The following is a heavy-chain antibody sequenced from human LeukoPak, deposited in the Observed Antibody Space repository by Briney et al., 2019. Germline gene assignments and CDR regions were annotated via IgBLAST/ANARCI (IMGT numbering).Heavy chain of an antibody. CDR1: GFTFSSYG. CDR3: AKVPAPYYYGSGSYFDY. J-gene: IGHJ4*02. D-gene: IGHD3-10*01. V-gene: IGHV3-30*18. CDR2: ISYDGSNK. Sequence: GRSLRLSCAASGFTFSSYGMHWVRQAPGKGLEWVAVISYDGSNKYYADSVKGRFTISRDNSKNTLYPQMNSLRAEDTAVYYCAKVPAPYYYGSGSYFDYWGQGTLVTVSS.